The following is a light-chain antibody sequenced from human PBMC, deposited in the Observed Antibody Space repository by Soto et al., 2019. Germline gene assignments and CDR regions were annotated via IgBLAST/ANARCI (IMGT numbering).Light chain of an antibody. Sequence: EIVMTQSPATLSVSPGERATLSCRASQSVSSNLAWYQQKPGQAPRLLIYGASTRATGIPARFSGSGSGTEFTLTISSLQPEDFATYYCQQSYSTGSWTFGQGTKVDIK. CDR2: GAS. J-gene: IGKJ1*01. CDR3: QQSYSTGSWT. CDR1: QSVSSN. V-gene: IGKV3-15*01.